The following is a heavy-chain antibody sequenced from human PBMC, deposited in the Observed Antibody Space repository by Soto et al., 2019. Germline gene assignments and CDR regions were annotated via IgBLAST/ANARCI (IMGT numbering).Heavy chain of an antibody. V-gene: IGHV1-69*13. Sequence: ASVKVSCKASGGTFSSYAISWVRQAPGQGLEWMGGIIPIFGTANYAQKFQGRVTITADESTSTAYMELSSLRSEDTAVYYCARDAGHRYYYGSGNHYYYYYGMDVWGQGTTVTVS. J-gene: IGHJ6*02. CDR2: IIPIFGTA. D-gene: IGHD3-10*01. CDR1: GGTFSSYA. CDR3: ARDAGHRYYYGSGNHYYYYYGMDV.